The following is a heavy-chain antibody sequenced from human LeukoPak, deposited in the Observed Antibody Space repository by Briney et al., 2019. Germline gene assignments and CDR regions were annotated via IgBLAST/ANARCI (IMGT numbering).Heavy chain of an antibody. J-gene: IGHJ6*04. CDR2: MSYDGSNK. Sequence: PGGSLRLSCAASGFSFSSYVMHWVRQAPGKGLEWVAVMSYDGSNKYYADSVKGRFTISRDNSKNTLYLQMNSLRAEDTAVYYCAREDIEVVPAPRYGMDDWGKGTTVTVSS. V-gene: IGHV3-30*03. D-gene: IGHD2-2*01. CDR1: GFSFSSYV. CDR3: AREDIEVVPAPRYGMDD.